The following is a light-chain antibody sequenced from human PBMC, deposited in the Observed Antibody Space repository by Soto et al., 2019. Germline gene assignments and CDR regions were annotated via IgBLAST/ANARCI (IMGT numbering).Light chain of an antibody. J-gene: IGKJ1*01. CDR2: GAS. V-gene: IGKV3-15*01. CDR1: QSVSTT. CDR3: QQYKDWPTT. Sequence: ETVMTHSPSTLSVSPGQRASLSGRASQSVSTTVAWYHQKPGQAPRLLVYGASTRATGIPARFSGSGAGTDFTLTITSLQSEDFGVYFCQQYKDWPTTFGQGTKVDIK.